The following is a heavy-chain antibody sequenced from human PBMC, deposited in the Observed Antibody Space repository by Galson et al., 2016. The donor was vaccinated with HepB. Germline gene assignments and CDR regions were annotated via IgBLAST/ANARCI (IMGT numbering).Heavy chain of an antibody. V-gene: IGHV1-18*04. Sequence: SVKVSCKASGGTFTSYTFNWVRQAPGQGLEWMGWISGNNDHTNYAQKLQGRVTMTTDTSTSTAYMELRSLRSDDTAVYYCAIAVAGNFDYWGQGTLVTVSS. CDR3: AIAVAGNFDY. J-gene: IGHJ4*02. CDR1: GGTFTSYT. D-gene: IGHD6-19*01. CDR2: ISGNNDHT.